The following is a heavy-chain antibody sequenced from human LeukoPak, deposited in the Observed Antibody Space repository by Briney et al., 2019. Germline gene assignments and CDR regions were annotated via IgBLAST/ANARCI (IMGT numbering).Heavy chain of an antibody. CDR3: ARDRNYYDSSGYYPWYY. CDR2: INSDGSST. D-gene: IGHD3-22*01. J-gene: IGHJ4*02. CDR1: GFTFSSYW. V-gene: IGHV3-74*01. Sequence: PGGSLRLSCAASGFTFSSYWTHWVRQAPGKGLVWVSRINSDGSSTSYADSVKGRFTISRDNAKNTLYLQMNSPRAEDTAVYYCARDRNYYDSSGYYPWYYWGQGTLVTVSS.